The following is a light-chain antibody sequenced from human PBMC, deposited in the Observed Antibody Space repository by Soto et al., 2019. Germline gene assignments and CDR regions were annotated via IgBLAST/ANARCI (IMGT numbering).Light chain of an antibody. J-gene: IGLJ2*01. Sequence: QSALTQPASVSGSPGQAITISCTGTSIDIGDYNHVSWYQQHPGKAPKLIIYEVSDRPSGVSNRFSGSKSGNTASLTISGLQTEDEADYYCCSYTSISTSAVFGGGTKLTVL. CDR1: SIDIGDYNH. CDR3: CSYTSISTSAV. V-gene: IGLV2-14*01. CDR2: EVS.